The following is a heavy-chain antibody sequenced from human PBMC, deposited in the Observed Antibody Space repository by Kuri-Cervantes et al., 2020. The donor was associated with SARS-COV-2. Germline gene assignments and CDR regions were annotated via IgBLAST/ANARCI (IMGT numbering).Heavy chain of an antibody. CDR1: GGSIKSDY. V-gene: IGHV4-59*01. J-gene: IGHJ4*02. Sequence: GPLRLPCTVSGGSIKSDYWSGTRQPPGQGLEWIGYIYYSGSTNSNPSLKSRVTISVDTSKNQFSLKLSSVTAADTAVYYCARGRVEEWELPLEYWGQGTLVTVSS. CDR2: IYYSGST. D-gene: IGHD1-26*01. CDR3: ARGRVEEWELPLEY.